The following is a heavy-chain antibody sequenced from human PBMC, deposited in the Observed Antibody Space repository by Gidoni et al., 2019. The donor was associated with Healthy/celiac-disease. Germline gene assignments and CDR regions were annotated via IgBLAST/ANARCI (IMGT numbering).Heavy chain of an antibody. CDR1: GFTFSDYY. CDR3: ARDLYCSGGSCSYAFDI. CDR2: ISSSSSYT. V-gene: IGHV3-11*06. J-gene: IGHJ3*02. D-gene: IGHD2-15*01. Sequence: QVQLVESGGGLVKPGGSRRLSCAASGFTFSDYYMSWIRQAPGEGLEWVSYISSSSSYTNYADSVKGRFTISRDNAKNSLYLQMNSLRAEDTAVYYCARDLYCSGGSCSYAFDIWGQGTMVTVSS.